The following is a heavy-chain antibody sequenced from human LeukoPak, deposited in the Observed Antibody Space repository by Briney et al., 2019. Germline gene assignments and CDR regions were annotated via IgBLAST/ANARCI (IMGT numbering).Heavy chain of an antibody. J-gene: IGHJ4*02. CDR3: ARGGIVATMLYYFDS. V-gene: IGHV3-21*06. D-gene: IGHD5-12*01. Sequence: GGSLRLSCAASGFSFVSYSMNWVRQAPGKGLEWVSSISSSRTFIYYADSVKGRFTISRDNGKNSLYLEMDSLRAEDTAVYYCARGGIVATMLYYFDSWGQGTLVTVSS. CDR2: ISSSRTFI. CDR1: GFSFVSYS.